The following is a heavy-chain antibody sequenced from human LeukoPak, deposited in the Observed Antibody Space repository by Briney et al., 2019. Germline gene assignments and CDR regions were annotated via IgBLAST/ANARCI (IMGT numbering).Heavy chain of an antibody. V-gene: IGHV1-8*01. J-gene: IGHJ3*02. CDR2: MNPNSGNT. CDR3: ARVGYGYSYGRNDAFDI. CDR1: GHTFTSYD. D-gene: IGHD5-18*01. Sequence: ASVKVSCKASGHTFTSYDINWVRQATGQGLEWMGWMNPNSGNTGYAQKFQGRVTMTRNTSISTAYMELSSLRSEDTAVYYCARVGYGYSYGRNDAFDIWGQGTMVTVSS.